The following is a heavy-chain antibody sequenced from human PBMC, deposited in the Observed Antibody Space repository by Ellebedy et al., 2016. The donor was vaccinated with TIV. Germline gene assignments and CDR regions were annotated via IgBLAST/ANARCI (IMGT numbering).Heavy chain of an antibody. V-gene: IGHV3-30-3*01. CDR1: GFTFSNCN. D-gene: IGHD3-10*01. J-gene: IGHJ4*02. CDR2: ISNDGTNN. CDR3: TGFLAVRGG. Sequence: GESLKISCEASGFTFSNCNMHWVRQAPGKGLEWVAFISNDGTNNYYADSVRGRFTISRDNSKKTLYLQMNSLRVEDTAVYYCTGFLAVRGGWGQGTLVTVSS.